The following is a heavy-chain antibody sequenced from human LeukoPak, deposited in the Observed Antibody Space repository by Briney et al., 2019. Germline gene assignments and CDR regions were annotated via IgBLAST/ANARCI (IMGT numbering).Heavy chain of an antibody. CDR2: ISWNSGSI. CDR3: ARVPSTSDQLLYQFDY. Sequence: GGSLRLSCAASGFTFDDYAMHWVRQAPGKGLEWVSGISWNSGSIGYADSVKGRFTISRDNAKNSLYLQMNSLRAEDMALYYRARVPSTSDQLLYQFDYWGQGTLVTVSS. V-gene: IGHV3-9*03. J-gene: IGHJ4*02. D-gene: IGHD2-2*02. CDR1: GFTFDDYA.